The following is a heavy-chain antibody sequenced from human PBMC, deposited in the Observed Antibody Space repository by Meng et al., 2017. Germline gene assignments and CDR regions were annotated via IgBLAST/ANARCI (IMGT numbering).Heavy chain of an antibody. Sequence: WGARLLKPSETLVPTFGFYGGSFIGYYWSWIRQPPGKGLEWIGEINHSGSTNYNPSLKSRVTISVDTSKNQFSLKLSSVTAADTAVYYCARKFTMVRGIYNWFDPWGQGTLVTVSS. CDR1: GGSFIGYY. J-gene: IGHJ5*02. CDR2: INHSGST. V-gene: IGHV4-34*01. D-gene: IGHD3-10*01. CDR3: ARKFTMVRGIYNWFDP.